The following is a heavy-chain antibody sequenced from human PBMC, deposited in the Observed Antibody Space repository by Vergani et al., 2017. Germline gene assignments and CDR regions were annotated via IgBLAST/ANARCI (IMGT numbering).Heavy chain of an antibody. CDR3: AGPQGTSAYYYGGFDY. J-gene: IGHJ4*02. D-gene: IGHD3-22*01. CDR2: IYSAGNR. CDR1: GFTVSSNH. V-gene: IGHV3-66*04. Sequence: EVQLVESGGGLVQPGGSLTLSCAASGFTVSSNHMTWVRQAPGKGLEWVSLIYSAGNRYYADSVKDRFTISRDTSMNTLYLQMNSLTAEDTAIYYCAGPQGTSAYYYGGFDYWGQGTLVTVSS.